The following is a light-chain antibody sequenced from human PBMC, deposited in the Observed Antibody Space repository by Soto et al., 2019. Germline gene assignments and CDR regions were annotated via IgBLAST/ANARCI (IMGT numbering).Light chain of an antibody. Sequence: DIQMTQSPSSLSASVGDRVTITCRASQSISSYLNWYQQKPGKAPKLLIYAASSLQSGVPSRFSGSGSGTDFTLTISSLQPEDFATYYCQQSYSTPFLTSGPVIKVDIK. J-gene: IGKJ3*01. V-gene: IGKV1-39*01. CDR3: QQSYSTPFLT. CDR1: QSISSY. CDR2: AAS.